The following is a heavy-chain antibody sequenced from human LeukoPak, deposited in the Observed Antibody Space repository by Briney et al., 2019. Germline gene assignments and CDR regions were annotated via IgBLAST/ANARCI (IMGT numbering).Heavy chain of an antibody. D-gene: IGHD2-2*01. J-gene: IGHJ4*02. CDR2: ISGSGGST. Sequence: PGGSLRLSCAASGFTFSTYGMAWVRQAPGKGLEWVSAISGSGGSTYYADSVKGRFTISRDNSKNTLYLQMNSLRAEDTAVYYCANGCSSTSCYRDYWGQGTLVTVSS. CDR3: ANGCSSTSCYRDY. CDR1: GFTFSTYG. V-gene: IGHV3-23*01.